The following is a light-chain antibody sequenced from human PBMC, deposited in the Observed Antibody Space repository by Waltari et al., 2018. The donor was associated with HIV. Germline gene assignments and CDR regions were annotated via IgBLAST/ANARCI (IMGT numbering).Light chain of an antibody. J-gene: IGKJ4*01. Sequence: IVMTQSPDSLAVSLGERATIHCKSSQRLLSRSTTKNYLAWYQHEPGQPPKLLIYWACTREFGVPDRFSGSESETDFTLTISSLQAEDVAVYYCQQYCSTPLTFGGGTKVEIK. CDR1: QRLLSRSTTKNY. CDR2: WAC. V-gene: IGKV4-1*01. CDR3: QQYCSTPLT.